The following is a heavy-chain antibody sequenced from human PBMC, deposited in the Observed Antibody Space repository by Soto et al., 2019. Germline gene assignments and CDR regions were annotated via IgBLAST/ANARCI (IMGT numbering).Heavy chain of an antibody. CDR3: AKDLGQWRPFDP. CDR1: GFMFDTFA. V-gene: IGHV3-23*01. Sequence: QPGGSLRLSCAASGFMFDTFAMTWVRQAPGKGLEWVSTISGSASTSYYADSVKGRFTISRDNSRNTLFLQMNSLRVEDTAVYYCAKDLGQWRPFDPWGQGTLVTVSS. J-gene: IGHJ5*02. CDR2: ISGSASTS. D-gene: IGHD6-19*01.